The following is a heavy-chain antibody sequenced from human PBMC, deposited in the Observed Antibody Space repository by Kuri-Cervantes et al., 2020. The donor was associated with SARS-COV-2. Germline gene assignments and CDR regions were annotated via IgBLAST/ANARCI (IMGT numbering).Heavy chain of an antibody. D-gene: IGHD6-19*01. CDR3: ARDRWLWD. J-gene: IGHJ4*02. CDR2: IIPILGIA. Sequence: SVKVSCKASGGTFSSYAISWVRQAPGQGLEWMGRIIPILGIANYAQKFQGRVTMTTDTSTSTAYMELRSLRSDDTAVYYCARDRWLWDWGQGTLVTVSS. CDR1: GGTFSSYA. V-gene: IGHV1-69*04.